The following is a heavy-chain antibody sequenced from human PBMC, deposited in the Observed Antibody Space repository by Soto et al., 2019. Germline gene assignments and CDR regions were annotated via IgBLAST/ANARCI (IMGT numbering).Heavy chain of an antibody. CDR2: IIPIFATA. V-gene: IGHV1-69*13. J-gene: IGHJ4*02. D-gene: IGHD2-2*01. CDR3: ARGPYCISTSCPEPPGS. Sequence: SPVKLSCKASGRTFSSYAISWLRQDPGQGLEWMGGIIPIFATANYAQKFRGRVRITAEECASAAYMEVSRLRCEDSALYYCARGPYCISTSCPEPPGSGGQGSLVTV. CDR1: GRTFSSYA.